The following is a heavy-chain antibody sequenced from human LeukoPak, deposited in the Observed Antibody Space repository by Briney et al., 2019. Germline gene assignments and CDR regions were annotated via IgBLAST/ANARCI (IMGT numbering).Heavy chain of an antibody. CDR3: ARDWGSYGDPNWFAP. CDR1: GCTFSSYA. CDR2: IIPIFGTA. J-gene: IGHJ5*02. D-gene: IGHD4-17*01. Sequence: SVKVSCKASGCTFSSYAISWVRQAPGQGLEWMGGIIPIFGTANYAQKFQGRVTITADESTSTAYMELSSLRSEDTAVYYCARDWGSYGDPNWFAPWGQGTLVTVSS. V-gene: IGHV1-69*13.